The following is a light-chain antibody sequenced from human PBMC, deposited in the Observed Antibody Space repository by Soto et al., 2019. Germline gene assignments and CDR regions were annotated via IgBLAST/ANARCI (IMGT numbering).Light chain of an antibody. CDR1: QSVLSSSNNKNY. Sequence: DIVMTQSPDSLAVSLGERATINCKSSQSVLSSSNNKNYLAWYQQKPGQPPKLLIYWASTRESGVPDRFSGSGSGTDFTLTITSLQDEDVAVYYCQQYYRSPLTFGAAPKADIK. V-gene: IGKV4-1*01. J-gene: IGKJ4*01. CDR2: WAS. CDR3: QQYYRSPLT.